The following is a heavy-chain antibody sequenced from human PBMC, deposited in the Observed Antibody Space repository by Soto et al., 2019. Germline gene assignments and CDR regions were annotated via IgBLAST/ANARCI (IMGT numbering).Heavy chain of an antibody. CDR2: IWYDGSNK. J-gene: IGHJ6*02. Sequence: GGSLRLSCAASGFTFSSYGMHWVRQAPGKGLEWVAVIWYDGSNKYYADSVKGRFTISRDNSKNTLYLQMNSLRAEDTAVYYCARALLVGADYYYGMDVWGQGTTVTVSS. CDR1: GFTFSSYG. V-gene: IGHV3-33*01. CDR3: ARALLVGADYYYGMDV. D-gene: IGHD1-26*01.